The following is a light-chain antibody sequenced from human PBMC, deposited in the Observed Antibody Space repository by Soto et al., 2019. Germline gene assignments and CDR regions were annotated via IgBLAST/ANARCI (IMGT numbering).Light chain of an antibody. CDR3: QQYNNWPPRYT. Sequence: EIVMTQSPATLSVSPGERATLSCRASQSVSSNLAWYQQKRGQAPRLLIYGASTRATGIPARFSGSGYGTEFTLTISSLQSEDFVVYYCQQYNNWPPRYTFGQGTKLEIK. J-gene: IGKJ2*01. V-gene: IGKV3-15*01. CDR1: QSVSSN. CDR2: GAS.